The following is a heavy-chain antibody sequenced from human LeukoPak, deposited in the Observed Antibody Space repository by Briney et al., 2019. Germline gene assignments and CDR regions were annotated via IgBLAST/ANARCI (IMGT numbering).Heavy chain of an antibody. J-gene: IGHJ4*02. V-gene: IGHV4-59*12. D-gene: IGHD6-6*01. CDR1: GGSISSYY. CDR3: ARENWRSKSIDFDS. Sequence: SETLSLTCTVSGGSISSYYWSWIRQPPGKGLEWIGYIYYSGSTNYNPSLKSRVTISVDTSKNQFSLKLSSVTAADTAAYFCARENWRSKSIDFDSWGQGTLVTVSS. CDR2: IYYSGST.